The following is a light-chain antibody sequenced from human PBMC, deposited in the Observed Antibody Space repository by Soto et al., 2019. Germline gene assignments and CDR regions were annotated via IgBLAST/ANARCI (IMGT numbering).Light chain of an antibody. V-gene: IGLV2-14*01. CDR1: SSDVGGYNY. CDR2: DVS. Sequence: QSALTQPASVSGSPGQSITISCTGTSSDVGGYNYVSWYQQHPGKAPKLMIYDVSNRPSGVSNRFSGSKSGNTASLTISGLQAEDEADYYCSSYTSSSSNYVFGTVTKVTDL. CDR3: SSYTSSSSNYV. J-gene: IGLJ1*01.